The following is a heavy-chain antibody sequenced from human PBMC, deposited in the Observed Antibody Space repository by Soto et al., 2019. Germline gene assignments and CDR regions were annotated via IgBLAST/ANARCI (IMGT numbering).Heavy chain of an antibody. CDR1: GFSFISYA. CDR2: ISDSGGRT. V-gene: IGHV3-23*01. CDR3: TKGGVRFLEWLGDV. Sequence: DVQLLESGGGLVQPGKSLRLSCAASGFSFISYAMSWVRQVPGKRLEWVSSISDSGGRTFYAESVEGRFTISRDDSTSTLFLQMNSLRAVDTAIYYCTKGGVRFLEWLGDVWGQGTTVTVSS. D-gene: IGHD3-3*01. J-gene: IGHJ6*02.